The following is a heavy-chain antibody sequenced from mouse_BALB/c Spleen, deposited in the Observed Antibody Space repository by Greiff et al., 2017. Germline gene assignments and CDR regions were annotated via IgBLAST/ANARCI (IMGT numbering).Heavy chain of an antibody. CDR1: GYTFTSYW. CDR3: TRHGLGPYAMDD. V-gene: IGHV1-69*02. CDR2: IYPSDSYT. J-gene: IGHJ4*01. D-gene: IGHD4-1*01. Sequence: QVQLQQPGAELVRPGASVKLSCKASGYTFTSYWINWVKQRPGQGLEWIGNIYPSDSYTNYNQKFKDKATLTVDKSSSTAYMQLSSPTSEDSAVYYCTRHGLGPYAMDDWGQGTSVTVSS.